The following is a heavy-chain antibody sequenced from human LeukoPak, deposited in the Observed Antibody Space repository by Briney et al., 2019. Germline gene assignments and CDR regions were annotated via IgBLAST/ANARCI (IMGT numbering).Heavy chain of an antibody. V-gene: IGHV3-23*01. CDR2: ISGSGGST. CDR1: GFTFSSYA. CDR3: AKLDYYYDSSGYYDY. Sequence: GGSLRLSCAASGFTFSSYAMSLVRQAPGKGLEWVSAISGSGGSTYYADSVKGRFTISRDSSKNTLYLQMNSLRAEDTAVYYCAKLDYYYDSSGYYDYWGQGTLVTVSS. D-gene: IGHD3-22*01. J-gene: IGHJ4*02.